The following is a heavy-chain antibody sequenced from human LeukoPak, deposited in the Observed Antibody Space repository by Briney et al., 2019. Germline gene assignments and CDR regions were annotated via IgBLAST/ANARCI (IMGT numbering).Heavy chain of an antibody. CDR1: GFTFSSYS. J-gene: IGHJ4*02. CDR2: IGVSSSSI. Sequence: GGSLRLSCAASGFTFSSYSMNWVRQAPGKGLEWVSYIGVSSSSIYYADSVKGRFTISRDNAKNSLYLQMNSLRAEDTAVYYCARGKYGGYFIDYWGQGTLVTVSS. CDR3: ARGKYGGYFIDY. V-gene: IGHV3-48*04. D-gene: IGHD5-12*01.